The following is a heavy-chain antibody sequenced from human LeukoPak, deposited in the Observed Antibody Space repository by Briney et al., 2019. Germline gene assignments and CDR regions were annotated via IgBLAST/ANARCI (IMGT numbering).Heavy chain of an antibody. CDR3: ARDSSPWYYYDRSGSNGFDP. CDR1: GFTFSSYT. Sequence: PGGSLRLSCAASGFTFSSYTMSWVRQAPGKGLEWVSTISGTGSSTYYADSVKGRFTISRDNSKNTLYLQMNSLRADDTAVYYCARDSSPWYYYDRSGSNGFDPWGQGTLVTVSS. J-gene: IGHJ5*02. D-gene: IGHD3-22*01. CDR2: ISGTGSST. V-gene: IGHV3-23*01.